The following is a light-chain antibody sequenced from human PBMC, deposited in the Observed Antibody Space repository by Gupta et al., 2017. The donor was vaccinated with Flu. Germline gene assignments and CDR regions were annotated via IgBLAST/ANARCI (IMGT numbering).Light chain of an antibody. CDR2: ASS. V-gene: IGKV1-39*01. CDR1: QRISNY. Sequence: DIRLTQSPSSLSASVGDRVTITCRASQRISNYLNWYQHKPGKAPKLLIYASSSLQSGVPSRFSGSGSGTDFTLTISSLQPEDFATYYCQQTYSTPHTFGQGTKLEIK. CDR3: QQTYSTPHT. J-gene: IGKJ2*01.